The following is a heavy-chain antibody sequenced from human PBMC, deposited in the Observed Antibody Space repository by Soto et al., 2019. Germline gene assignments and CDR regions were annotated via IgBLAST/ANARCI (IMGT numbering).Heavy chain of an antibody. J-gene: IGHJ6*02. CDR2: FDPEDGET. CDR1: GYTLTEFS. Sequence: ASVKVSCKVSGYTLTEFSMHWVRQAPGKGLEWMGGFDPEDGETIYAQKFQGRATMTEDTSTDTAYMELSSLRSEDTAVYYCATGFSGCSSTSCYVNHDLSYYGMDVWGQGTTVTVSS. CDR3: ATGFSGCSSTSCYVNHDLSYYGMDV. V-gene: IGHV1-24*01. D-gene: IGHD2-2*01.